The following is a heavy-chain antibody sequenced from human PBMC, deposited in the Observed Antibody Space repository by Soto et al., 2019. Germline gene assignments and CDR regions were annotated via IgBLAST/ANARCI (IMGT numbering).Heavy chain of an antibody. CDR1: GFTFSDHY. CDR3: AREPYYNGSGIYYYGMDV. V-gene: IGHV3-72*01. Sequence: LRLSCAASGFTFSDHYMDWVRQAPGKGLEWVGRTRNKANSYTTEYAASVKGRFTISRDDSKNSLYLQMNSLKTEDTAVYYCAREPYYNGSGIYYYGMDVWGQGTTVTVSS. J-gene: IGHJ6*02. D-gene: IGHD3-10*01. CDR2: TRNKANSYTT.